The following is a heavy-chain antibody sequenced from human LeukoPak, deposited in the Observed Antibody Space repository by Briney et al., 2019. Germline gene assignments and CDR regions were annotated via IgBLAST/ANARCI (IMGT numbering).Heavy chain of an antibody. CDR1: GVSISSSNSY. CDR3: ARLSGYGLHYYYYMDV. D-gene: IGHD5-12*01. J-gene: IGHJ6*03. V-gene: IGHV4-39*07. CDR2: IYYSGNT. Sequence: SETLSLTCTVSGVSISSSNSYWGWIRQPPGKGLEWIGSIYYSGNTYYNASLKSRVTISIDTSKNQFSLKLSSVTAADTAVYYCARLSGYGLHYYYYMDVWGSGTTVTVSS.